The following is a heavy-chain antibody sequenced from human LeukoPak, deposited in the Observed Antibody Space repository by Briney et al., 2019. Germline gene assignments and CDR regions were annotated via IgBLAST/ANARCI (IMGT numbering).Heavy chain of an antibody. CDR1: GGSMSSSSYY. J-gene: IGHJ4*02. CDR3: ARGILRDYYDSSGFYHRGGVGY. V-gene: IGHV4-39*07. CDR2: ISYSGST. D-gene: IGHD3-22*01. Sequence: SETLSLTCTVSGGSMSSSSYYWGWIRQPPGKGLEWIGSISYSGSTYYNPSLKSRVTISVETSKNQFSLRLSSVTAADTAMYFCARGILRDYYDSSGFYHRGGVGYWGQGTLVTVSS.